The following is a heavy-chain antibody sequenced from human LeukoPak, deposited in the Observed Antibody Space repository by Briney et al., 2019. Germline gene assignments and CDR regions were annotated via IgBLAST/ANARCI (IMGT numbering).Heavy chain of an antibody. Sequence: SVKVSCKASGGTFSSYAISWVRQAPGQGLEWMGRIIPILGIANYAQKFQGRVTITADKSTSTAYMELSSLRSEDTAVYYCAHESDDPWFFDIWGQGTMVTVSS. D-gene: IGHD3-10*01. CDR2: IIPILGIA. CDR3: AHESDDPWFFDI. J-gene: IGHJ3*02. V-gene: IGHV1-69*04. CDR1: GGTFSSYA.